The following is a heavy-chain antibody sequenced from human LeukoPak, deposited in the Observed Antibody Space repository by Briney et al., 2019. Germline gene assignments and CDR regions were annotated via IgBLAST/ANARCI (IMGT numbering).Heavy chain of an antibody. D-gene: IGHD3-10*01. CDR1: GFSFSNYHS. V-gene: IGHV3-48*01. Sequence: GGSLRLSCEASGFSFSNYHSMNWVRQAPGKGLEWVSHISSSSSTIYYADSVKGRFTISRDNAKNSLYLQMNSLRAEDTAVYYCARAFGYWGQGTLVTVSS. CDR2: ISSSSSTI. CDR3: ARAFGY. J-gene: IGHJ4*02.